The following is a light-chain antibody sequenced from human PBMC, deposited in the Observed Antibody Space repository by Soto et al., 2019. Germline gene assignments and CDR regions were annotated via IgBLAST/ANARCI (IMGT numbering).Light chain of an antibody. V-gene: IGLV1-44*01. CDR3: AAWDSSLNGHV. Sequence: QSVLIQPPSASGTPGRRVTISCFGSRSNIGKNTVHWFQQLPGAAPQLLISTDNQRPSGAPDRFSGSKSGASGSLAISGLQSEDEADYYCAAWDSSLNGHVFGPGTKITVL. CDR1: RSNIGKNT. CDR2: TDN. J-gene: IGLJ1*01.